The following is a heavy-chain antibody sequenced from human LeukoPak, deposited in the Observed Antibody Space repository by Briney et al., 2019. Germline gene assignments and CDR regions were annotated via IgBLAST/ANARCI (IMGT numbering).Heavy chain of an antibody. V-gene: IGHV4-39*07. Sequence: SETLSLTCTVSGASISGSGYYWGWIRQPPGKGLEWIGNIYDSGSTNYNPSLKSRVTISLDTSNNQFSLRVTSVTAADTAVYYCASCGGAMDPRFDYWGQGSLVTVYS. J-gene: IGHJ4*02. CDR1: GASISGSGYY. D-gene: IGHD3-10*01. CDR2: IYDSGST. CDR3: ASCGGAMDPRFDY.